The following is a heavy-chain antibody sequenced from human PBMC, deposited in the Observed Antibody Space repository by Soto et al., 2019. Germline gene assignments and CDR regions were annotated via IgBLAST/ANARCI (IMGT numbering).Heavy chain of an antibody. CDR3: AKDHRRYSSSWYYYYGMDV. CDR1: GFTFSSYG. CDR2: ISYDGSNK. J-gene: IGHJ6*02. D-gene: IGHD6-13*01. V-gene: IGHV3-30*18. Sequence: GGSLRLSCAASGFTFSSYGMHWVRQAPGKGLEWVAVISYDGSNKYYADSVKGRFTISRDNSKNTLYLQMNSLRAEDTAVYYCAKDHRRYSSSWYYYYGMDVWGQGTTVTVSS.